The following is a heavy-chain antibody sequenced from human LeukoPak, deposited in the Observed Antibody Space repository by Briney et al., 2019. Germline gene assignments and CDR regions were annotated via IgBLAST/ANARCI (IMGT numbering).Heavy chain of an antibody. D-gene: IGHD6-19*01. CDR3: ASLYSSGSH. V-gene: IGHV4-34*01. CDR2: INHSGST. Sequence: PSETLSLTCAVYGGSFSGYYWSWIRQPPGKGLEWIGEINHSGSTNYNPSLKSRVTISVDTSKNQFSLKLSSVTAGDTAVYYCASLYSSGSHWGQGTLVTVSS. CDR1: GGSFSGYY. J-gene: IGHJ4*02.